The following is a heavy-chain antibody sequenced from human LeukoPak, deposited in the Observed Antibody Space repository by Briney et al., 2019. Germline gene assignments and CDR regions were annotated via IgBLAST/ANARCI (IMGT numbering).Heavy chain of an antibody. Sequence: GASVKVSCKASGYTFTGYYMHWVRQAPGQGLEWMGWINPNSGGTNYAQKLQGRVTMTTDTSTSTAYMELRSLRSDDTAVYYCARAGLLWFGEFDYWGQGTLVTVSS. CDR3: ARAGLLWFGEFDY. D-gene: IGHD3-10*01. V-gene: IGHV1-2*02. CDR1: GYTFTGYY. CDR2: INPNSGGT. J-gene: IGHJ4*02.